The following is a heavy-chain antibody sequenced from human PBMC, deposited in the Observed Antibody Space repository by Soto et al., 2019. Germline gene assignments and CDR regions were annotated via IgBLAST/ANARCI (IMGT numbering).Heavy chain of an antibody. CDR1: GDSVSTFY. V-gene: IGHV4-59*02. Sequence: ETLSLTCTVSGDSVSTFYWGWMRQSPGKELEWIGYVYYTGSTNYNPSLKSRVTISVDRSKNQFSLKLTSANAADTAVYYCARGRTVRNYADDSSDYFYFFDYWGQGTQVTVSS. CDR3: ARGRTVRNYADDSSDYFYFFDY. CDR2: VYYTGST. J-gene: IGHJ4*02. D-gene: IGHD3-22*01.